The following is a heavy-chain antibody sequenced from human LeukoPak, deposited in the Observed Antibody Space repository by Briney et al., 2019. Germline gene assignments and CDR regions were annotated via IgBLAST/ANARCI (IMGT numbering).Heavy chain of an antibody. CDR2: ISTYNGNT. D-gene: IGHD3-16*01. Sequence: ASVKVSCKASGYTFTSHGISWVRQAPGQGLEWMGWISTYNGNTNYAQKLQGRVSMTTDTSTSTAYMDLRSLRSDDTAVYYCARAYTETLGLYFDYWGQGTLVTVSS. J-gene: IGHJ4*02. CDR3: ARAYTETLGLYFDY. V-gene: IGHV1-18*01. CDR1: GYTFTSHG.